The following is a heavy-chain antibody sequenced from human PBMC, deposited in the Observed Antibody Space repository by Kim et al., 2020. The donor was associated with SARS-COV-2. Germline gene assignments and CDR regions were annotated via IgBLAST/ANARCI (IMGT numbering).Heavy chain of an antibody. J-gene: IGHJ4*02. D-gene: IGHD5-18*01. V-gene: IGHV4-30-2*01. Sequence: SETLSLTCAVSGGSISSGGYSWSWIRQPPGKGLEWIGYIYHSGSTYYNPSLKSRVTISVDRSKNQFSLKLSSVTAADTAVYYCARALRYSYGHDFDYWGQGTLVTVSS. CDR1: GGSISSGGYS. CDR3: ARALRYSYGHDFDY. CDR2: IYHSGST.